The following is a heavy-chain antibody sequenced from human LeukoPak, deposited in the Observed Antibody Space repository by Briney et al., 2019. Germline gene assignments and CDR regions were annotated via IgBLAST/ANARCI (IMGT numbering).Heavy chain of an antibody. J-gene: IGHJ6*03. CDR3: ARDPYSGNYGAYYYYYMDV. D-gene: IGHD1-26*01. V-gene: IGHV3-21*06. CDR2: ITSSSSYI. CDR1: GFTFTSYN. Sequence: PGGSLRLSCAASGFTFTSYNMNWVRQAPGKGLEWVSSITSSSSYIYYADSVMGRFTISRDNAKNSLYLQMDSLRVEDTAVYYCARDPYSGNYGAYYYYYMDVWGKGTTVTISS.